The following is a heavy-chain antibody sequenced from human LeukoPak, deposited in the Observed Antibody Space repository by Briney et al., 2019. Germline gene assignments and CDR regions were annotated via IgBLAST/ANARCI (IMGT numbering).Heavy chain of an antibody. Sequence: GGSLRLSCAVSGFTFSNYAMSWVRQAPGKGLECVSAISDSGGRTYYADSVKGRFTISRDNSKNTLYLQMNSLRAEDTAVYYCVRGSSGYLDYWGQGTLVTVSS. D-gene: IGHD3-22*01. V-gene: IGHV3-23*01. CDR2: ISDSGGRT. J-gene: IGHJ4*02. CDR3: VRGSSGYLDY. CDR1: GFTFSNYA.